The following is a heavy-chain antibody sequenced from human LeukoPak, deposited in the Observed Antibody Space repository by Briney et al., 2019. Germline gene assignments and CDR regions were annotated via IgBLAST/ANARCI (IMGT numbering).Heavy chain of an antibody. CDR2: IIPILGIA. CDR3: ARDPYSSSSPDFDY. V-gene: IGHV1-69*04. Sequence: ASXXVSCKASGGTFTSYTISWVRQAPGKGGERGGRIIPILGIANYAQKIQGRGTITADKSTSTAYMQLSSLRSEDTAVYCCARDPYSSSSPDFDYWGQGTLVTVSS. D-gene: IGHD6-6*01. J-gene: IGHJ4*02. CDR1: GGTFTSYT.